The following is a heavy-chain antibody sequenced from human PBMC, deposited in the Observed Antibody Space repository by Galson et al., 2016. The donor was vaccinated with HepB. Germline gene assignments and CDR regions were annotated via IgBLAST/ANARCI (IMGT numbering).Heavy chain of an antibody. D-gene: IGHD6-19*01. Sequence: SLRLSCAASGFTLNSFAMSWVRQAPGKGLEWVSAINGGSAHYADSVQGRFTISRDTSKNTLYLEMNSLRAEDTAIYYCARALRCGTGWYGRNDCWGQGTLVTVSS. CDR2: INGGSA. CDR1: GFTLNSFA. CDR3: ARALRCGTGWYGRNDC. J-gene: IGHJ4*02. V-gene: IGHV3-23*01.